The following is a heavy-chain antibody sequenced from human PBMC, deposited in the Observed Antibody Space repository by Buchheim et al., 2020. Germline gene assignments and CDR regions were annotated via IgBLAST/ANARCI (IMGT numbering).Heavy chain of an antibody. V-gene: IGHV1-8*01. D-gene: IGHD3-16*01. CDR2: MDPNRGNT. CDR1: GYTFITYD. CDR3: ARAFRGMDV. Sequence: QVQLVQSGAEVKKPGASVKVSCKASGYTFITYDINWVRQAPGQGLEWMGWMDPNRGNTGYAQQFQGRIIMTRNTSITTAYMELSSLRSDDTAVYYCARAFRGMDVWGQGTT. J-gene: IGHJ6*02.